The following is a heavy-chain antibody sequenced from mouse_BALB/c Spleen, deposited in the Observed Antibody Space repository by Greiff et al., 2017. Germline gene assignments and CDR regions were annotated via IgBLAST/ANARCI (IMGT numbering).Heavy chain of an antibody. CDR3: ARAYYYGSSYVAY. V-gene: IGHV3-2*02. Sequence: EVKLQESGPGLVKPSQSLSLTCTVTGYSITSDYAWNWIRQFPGNKLEWMGYISYSGSTSYNPSLKSRISITRDTSKNQFFLQLNSVTTEDTATYYCARAYYYGSSYVAYWGQGTLVTVSA. D-gene: IGHD1-1*01. J-gene: IGHJ3*01. CDR2: ISYSGST. CDR1: GYSITSDYA.